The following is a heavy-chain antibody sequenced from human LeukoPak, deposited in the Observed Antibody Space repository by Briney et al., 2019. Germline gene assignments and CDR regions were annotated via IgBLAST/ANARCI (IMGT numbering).Heavy chain of an antibody. Sequence: KTGGSLRLSCVVSGLTVSSNYMSWVRQAPGKGLEWVSYISSSDSTIYYADSVKGRFTISRDNAKNSLYLQMNSLRAEDTAVYYCARESFTMVRGVPNLHEYFDYWGQGTLVTVSS. V-gene: IGHV3-11*01. CDR3: ARESFTMVRGVPNLHEYFDY. D-gene: IGHD3-10*01. CDR1: GLTVSSNY. J-gene: IGHJ4*02. CDR2: ISSSDSTI.